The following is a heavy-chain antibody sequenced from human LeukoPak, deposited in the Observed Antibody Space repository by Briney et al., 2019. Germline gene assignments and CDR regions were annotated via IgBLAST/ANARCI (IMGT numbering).Heavy chain of an antibody. CDR3: ARALYDSSGYYHYYYYMDV. CDR2: IRYDGSNK. D-gene: IGHD3-22*01. Sequence: TGGSLRLSCAASGFTFSSYGMYWVRQAPGKGLEWVAFIRYDGSNKYYADSVKGRFTISRDNSKNTLYLQMNSLRAEDTAVYYCARALYDSSGYYHYYYYMDVWGKGTTVTISS. V-gene: IGHV3-30*02. CDR1: GFTFSSYG. J-gene: IGHJ6*03.